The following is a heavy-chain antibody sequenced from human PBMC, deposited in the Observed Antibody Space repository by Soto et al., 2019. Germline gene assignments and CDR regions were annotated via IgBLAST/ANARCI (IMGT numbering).Heavy chain of an antibody. CDR2: ISRDSRSI. CDR3: ASSLLPWVRQPPYY. Sequence: GGSLRLSCEVSGFRFDDYGMHWVRQAPGKGLEWIAGISRDSRSISYGASMKGRFTISRDNAKNSLYLQLNSLRADDTAFYYCASSLLPWVRQPPYYWGLGALVTVSS. CDR1: GFRFDDYG. D-gene: IGHD3-10*01. J-gene: IGHJ4*02. V-gene: IGHV3-9*01.